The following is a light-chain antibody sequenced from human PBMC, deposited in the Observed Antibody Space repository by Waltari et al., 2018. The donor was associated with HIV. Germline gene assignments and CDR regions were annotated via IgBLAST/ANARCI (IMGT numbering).Light chain of an antibody. V-gene: IGLV1-44*01. CDR2: INI. CDR1: PSNIGTNT. J-gene: IGLJ3*02. Sequence: QSVLTQPPSASGTPGQRIIISCSGSPSNIGTNTVNWYQQLPGTTPRLLMHINIQRPSGVPDRFSGSRSGTSASLAISGLQSENEADYYCSAWDASLGAWMFGGGTKLTVL. CDR3: SAWDASLGAWM.